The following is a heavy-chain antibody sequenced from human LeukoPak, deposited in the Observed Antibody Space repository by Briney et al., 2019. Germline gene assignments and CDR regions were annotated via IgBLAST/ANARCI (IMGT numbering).Heavy chain of an antibody. D-gene: IGHD1-26*01. V-gene: IGHV4-38-2*01. CDR1: GYSISSGYY. Sequence: SETLSLTWAVSGYSISSGYYWGWIRQPPGKGLEWIGSIYHSGSTYYNPSLKSRVNISVDTSKNQFSLKLSSVTAADTAVYYCARRRVGFTVDYWSQGTLVTVSS. J-gene: IGHJ4*02. CDR3: ARRRVGFTVDY. CDR2: IYHSGST.